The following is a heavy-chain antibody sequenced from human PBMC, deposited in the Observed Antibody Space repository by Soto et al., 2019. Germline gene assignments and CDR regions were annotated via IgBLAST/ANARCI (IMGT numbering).Heavy chain of an antibody. CDR1: GYTFTGYD. D-gene: IGHD2-2*03. V-gene: IGHV1-8*01. CDR3: VRGLRRGYSVY. CDR2: MNPNTGVA. Sequence: QVQLVQSGAEVKKPGDSVKVSCKASGYTFTGYDGNWVRQATGQGLEWVGWMNPNTGVAGFAQKFQGRVTLTGNTSITTAYMELSSLRSEDTAVYYCVRGLRRGYSVYWGQGTLVTVSS. J-gene: IGHJ4*02.